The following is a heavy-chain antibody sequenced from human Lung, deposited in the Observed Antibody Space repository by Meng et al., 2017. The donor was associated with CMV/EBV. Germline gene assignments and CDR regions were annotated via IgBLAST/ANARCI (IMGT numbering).Heavy chain of an antibody. Sequence: GGSLRLXCAASGFTFNSYRMNWLRQAPGKGLEWVSYISSSSSSIYYTDSVKGRFTISRDNAKNSLYLEMNSLRVDDTGVYFCARDAGEGIVVVPAARSDYXGQGXQVTVSS. CDR1: GFTFNSYR. V-gene: IGHV3-48*04. CDR2: ISSSSSSI. J-gene: IGHJ4*02. CDR3: ARDAGEGIVVVPAARSDY. D-gene: IGHD2-15*01.